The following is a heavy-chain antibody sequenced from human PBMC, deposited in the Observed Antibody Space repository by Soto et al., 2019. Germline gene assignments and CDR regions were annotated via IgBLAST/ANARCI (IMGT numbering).Heavy chain of an antibody. CDR1: GGTFSSYV. D-gene: IGHD3-22*01. CDR2: IIPIFGTA. J-gene: IGHJ4*02. CDR3: ASILEDSSGYPPY. Sequence: QVQLVQSGAEVKKPGSSVKVSCKASGGTFSSYVISWVRQAPGQGLEWMGGIIPIFGTANYAQKFQGRVTITADESTSTAYMELSSLRSEDTDVYYCASILEDSSGYPPYWGQGTLVTVSS. V-gene: IGHV1-69*12.